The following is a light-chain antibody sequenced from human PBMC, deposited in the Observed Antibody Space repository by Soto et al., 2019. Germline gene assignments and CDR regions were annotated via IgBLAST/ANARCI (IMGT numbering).Light chain of an antibody. CDR1: QDISNY. V-gene: IGKV1-33*01. J-gene: IGKJ5*01. CDR2: DAS. Sequence: DLRMTHFPASLSASVANRVTITCQASQDISNYLNWYQQKPGKAPKLLIYDASNLETGVPSRFSGSGSGTDFTFTISSLQPEDIATYYCQQYDNLITFGQGTRLEI. CDR3: QQYDNLIT.